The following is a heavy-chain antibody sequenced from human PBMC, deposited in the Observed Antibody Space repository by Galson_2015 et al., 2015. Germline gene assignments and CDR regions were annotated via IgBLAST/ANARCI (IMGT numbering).Heavy chain of an antibody. CDR1: GGSISSYY. CDR3: GGGSSEWFTFDY. D-gene: IGHD3-3*01. Sequence: SETLSLTCTVSGGSISSYYWSWIRQPPGKGLEWIGYIYYSGSTNYNPSLKGRVTISVDTSKNQFSLKLSSVTAADTAVYYCGGGSSEWFTFDYWGQGTLVTVSS. CDR2: IYYSGST. J-gene: IGHJ4*02. V-gene: IGHV4-59*08.